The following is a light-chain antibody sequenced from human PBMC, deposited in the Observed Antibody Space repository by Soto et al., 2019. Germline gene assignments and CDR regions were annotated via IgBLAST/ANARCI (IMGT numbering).Light chain of an antibody. V-gene: IGKV3-15*01. J-gene: IGKJ4*01. CDR1: QSVNIN. CDR2: GAS. CDR3: QQYNNWPLT. Sequence: EIVMPQSPATLSVSPGEGATLSCRASQSVNINLAWYQEKPGQAPRLLIYGASTSATGIPAWFSATGSRTDFTLTTDSLQSRDFAVYDCQQYNNWPLTCGGGTKVEIK.